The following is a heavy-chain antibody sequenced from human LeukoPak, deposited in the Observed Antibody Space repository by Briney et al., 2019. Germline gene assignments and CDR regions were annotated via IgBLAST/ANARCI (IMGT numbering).Heavy chain of an antibody. V-gene: IGHV3-23*01. CDR2: IIGGDATI. CDR3: AKGASPFDY. J-gene: IGHJ4*02. CDR1: GFPFSTYT. Sequence: GGSLRLSCAASGFPFSTYTVSWVRQAPGKGLQWVSSIIGGDATIYYADSVKGRFTISRDISKNTLYLQMSSLRAEDTAIYYCAKGASPFDYLGQGTLVTVSS.